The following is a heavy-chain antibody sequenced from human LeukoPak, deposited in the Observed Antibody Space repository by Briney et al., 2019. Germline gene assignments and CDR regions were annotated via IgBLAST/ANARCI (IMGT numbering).Heavy chain of an antibody. CDR1: GGTFSSYA. Sequence: SVKVSCKASGGTFSSYAISWVRQAPGQGLEWMGGIIPIFGTANYAQKFQGRVTITTDESTSTAYMELSSLRSEDTAVYYCARDSEGIAVAGTRFDYWGQGTLVTVSS. CDR2: IIPIFGTA. D-gene: IGHD6-19*01. CDR3: ARDSEGIAVAGTRFDY. V-gene: IGHV1-69*05. J-gene: IGHJ4*02.